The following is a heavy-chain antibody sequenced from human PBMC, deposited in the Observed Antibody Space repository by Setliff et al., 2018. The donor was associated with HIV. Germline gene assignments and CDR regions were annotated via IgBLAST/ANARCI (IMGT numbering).Heavy chain of an antibody. J-gene: IGHJ4*02. CDR2: IYHSGST. D-gene: IGHD5-18*01. Sequence: SETLSLTCAVFGYSISSGYYWGWIRQPPGKGLEWIGSIYHSGSTYNNPSLKSRVTISVDTSKNQFSLKLTSVTAADTAVYYCARTLRAAAMGYFDYWGQGTLVTVSS. CDR1: GYSISSGYY. CDR3: ARTLRAAAMGYFDY. V-gene: IGHV4-38-2*01.